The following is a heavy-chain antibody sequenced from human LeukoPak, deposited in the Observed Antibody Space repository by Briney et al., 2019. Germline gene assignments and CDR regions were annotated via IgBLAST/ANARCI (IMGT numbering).Heavy chain of an antibody. V-gene: IGHV1-2*06. CDR1: GYTFTGHY. CDR3: ARDVGGNSVGTRYFDN. Sequence: ASVKVSCKASGYTFTGHYIHWVRQAPGQGLEWMGRINSNSGGANYAPKFQGRVTMTRDTSINTASMELNRLTPDDTAVYYCARDVGGNSVGTRYFDNWGQGTLVTVSS. CDR2: INSNSGGA. J-gene: IGHJ4*02. D-gene: IGHD1-1*01.